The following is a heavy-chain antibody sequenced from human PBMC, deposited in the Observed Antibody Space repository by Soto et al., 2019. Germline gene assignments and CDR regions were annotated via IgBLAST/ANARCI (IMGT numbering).Heavy chain of an antibody. D-gene: IGHD6-19*01. CDR2: ISPYNGNT. V-gene: IGHV1-18*01. J-gene: IGHJ3*02. CDR3: SRDGPKWLVAGFDI. Sequence: QVQLVQSGAEVKEPGASVKVSCKASGYTFVSYGISWVRQAPGQGLEWMGWISPYNGNTNYVQKFQGRVTMTTDTTTSPGHMEPRSLRSDGKAVYYCSRDGPKWLVAGFDIWGQGTMVTVSS. CDR1: GYTFVSYG.